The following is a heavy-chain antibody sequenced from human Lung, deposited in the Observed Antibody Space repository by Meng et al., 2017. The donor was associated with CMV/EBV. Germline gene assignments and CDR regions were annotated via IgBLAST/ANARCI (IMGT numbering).Heavy chain of an antibody. CDR3: ARRGKPTAMFTFGPPRYHYGLDV. CDR2: INHTGST. V-gene: IGHV4-34*01. CDR1: GGSFSGYY. J-gene: IGHJ6*01. Sequence: SXTLSLXCAVYGGSFSGYYWSWIRQSPGKGLEWIGEINHTGSTNYNPSLRSRVTISVDTSKNQFSLKLNSVTAADTAEYYCARRGKPTAMFTFGPPRYHYGLDVWXPGNXVNGAS. D-gene: IGHD5-18*01.